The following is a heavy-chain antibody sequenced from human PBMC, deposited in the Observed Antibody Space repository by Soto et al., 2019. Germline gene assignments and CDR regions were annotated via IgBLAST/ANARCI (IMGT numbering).Heavy chain of an antibody. CDR3: AKYRLAGNFDY. J-gene: IGHJ4*02. D-gene: IGHD3-16*02. Sequence: GGSLRVSCAASGFTFNNYSMNWVRQAPGKGLEWVATISNTGGSTYYADSVKGRFTISRDNSKNTLYLQMNSLRVEDTAVYYCAKYRLAGNFDYWGQGTQVTVSS. V-gene: IGHV3-23*01. CDR2: ISNTGGST. CDR1: GFTFNNYS.